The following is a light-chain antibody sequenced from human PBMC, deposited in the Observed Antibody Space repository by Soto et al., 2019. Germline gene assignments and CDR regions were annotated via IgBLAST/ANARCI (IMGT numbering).Light chain of an antibody. CDR2: DAS. CDR1: QGISSW. J-gene: IGKJ1*01. Sequence: DIPMTQSPASLSASVGDRVTIPCRASQGISSWLAWYQQKPGKAPKLLIYDASSLESGVPSRFSGSGSGTEFTLTISSLQPDDFATYYCQQYNSYSTFGQGTKV. CDR3: QQYNSYST. V-gene: IGKV1-5*01.